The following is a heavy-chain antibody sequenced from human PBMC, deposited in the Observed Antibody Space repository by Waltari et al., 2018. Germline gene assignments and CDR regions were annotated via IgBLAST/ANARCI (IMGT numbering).Heavy chain of an antibody. CDR2: ISGSGSST. CDR3: AKGVVGCSSSSCYYMDV. V-gene: IGHV3-23*01. CDR1: GFTFSSYA. D-gene: IGHD2-2*01. Sequence: EVQLLESGGGLVQPGGSLRLSCAASGFTFSSYAMTWVRQAPGKGLEWVSAISGSGSSTYFADSVKGRFTIARDNSKNTLYLQMNSLRADDTAVYYCAKGVVGCSSSSCYYMDVWGKGTTVTVSS. J-gene: IGHJ6*03.